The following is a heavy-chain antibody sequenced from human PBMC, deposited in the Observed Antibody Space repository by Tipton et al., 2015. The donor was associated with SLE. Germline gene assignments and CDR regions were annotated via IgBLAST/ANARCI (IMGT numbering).Heavy chain of an antibody. CDR2: IYNSGSA. Sequence: TLSLTCTVSGVSISSTLDYWSWIRQPAGKGPEWIGRIYNSGSAHYNPSLKSRVTMSLDMSENQVSLKLTSVTAADTAIYYCARDQPTMRPTTSGWSFDSWGRGTLVTVSS. J-gene: IGHJ4*02. D-gene: IGHD6-19*01. V-gene: IGHV4-61*02. CDR1: GVSISSTLDY. CDR3: ARDQPTMRPTTSGWSFDS.